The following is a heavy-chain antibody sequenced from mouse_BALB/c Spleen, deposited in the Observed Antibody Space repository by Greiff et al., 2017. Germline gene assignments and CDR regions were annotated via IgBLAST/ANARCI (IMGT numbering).Heavy chain of an antibody. CDR1: GYTFTSYY. D-gene: IGHD1-2*01. V-gene: IGHV1S81*02. Sequence: QVQLQQPGAELVKPGASVKLSCKASGYTFTSYYMYWVKQRPGQGLEWIGGINPSNGGTNFNEKFKSKATLTVDKSSSTAYMQLSSLTSEDSAVYYCTREGYTATRVYYFDYWGQGTTLTVSS. J-gene: IGHJ2*01. CDR2: INPSNGGT. CDR3: TREGYTATRVYYFDY.